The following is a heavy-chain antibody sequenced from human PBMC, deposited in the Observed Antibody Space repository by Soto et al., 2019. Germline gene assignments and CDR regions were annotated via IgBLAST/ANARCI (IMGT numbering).Heavy chain of an antibody. CDR1: GGSISSGGYS. CDR3: AGVPNY. J-gene: IGHJ4*02. CDR2: MYHSGST. Sequence: SETLSLTCAVSGGSISSGGYSWSWIRQPPGKGLEWIGYMYHSGSTYYNPSLKSRVTISIDRSNNEFSVYLCAVDAADLGVYYCAGVPNYWGQGILVTVSS. V-gene: IGHV4-30-2*01.